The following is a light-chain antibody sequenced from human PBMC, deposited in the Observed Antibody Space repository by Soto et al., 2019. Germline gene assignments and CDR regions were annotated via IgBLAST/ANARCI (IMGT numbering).Light chain of an antibody. V-gene: IGLV6-57*04. Sequence: NFMLTQPHSVSESPGKTVTISCTRSSGSIASNYVQWYQQRPGSAPTTVIYEDNQRPSGVPDRFSGSIDSSSNSASLTISGLKTEDKADYYCQSYDSSNQGVVFGGGTQLTVL. CDR1: SGSIASNY. CDR3: QSYDSSNQGVV. CDR2: EDN. J-gene: IGLJ2*01.